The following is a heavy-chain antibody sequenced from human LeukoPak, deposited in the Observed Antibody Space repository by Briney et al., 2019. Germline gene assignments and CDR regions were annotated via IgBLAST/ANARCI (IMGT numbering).Heavy chain of an antibody. CDR2: INHSGST. D-gene: IGHD3-22*01. CDR1: GGSFSGYY. J-gene: IGHJ4*02. CDR3: ARGYLSYYDSSGYFTFDY. V-gene: IGHV4-34*01. Sequence: PSETLSLTCAVYGGSFSGYYWSWIRQPPGKGLEWIGEINHSGSTNYNPSLKSRVTISVDTSKNQFSLKLSSVTAADTAVYYCARGYLSYYDSSGYFTFDYWGQGTLVTVSS.